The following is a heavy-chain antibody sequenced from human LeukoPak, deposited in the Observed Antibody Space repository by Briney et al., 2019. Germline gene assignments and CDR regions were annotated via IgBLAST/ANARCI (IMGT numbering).Heavy chain of an antibody. D-gene: IGHD6-13*01. V-gene: IGHV3-30*02. CDR2: IRNDGTTK. Sequence: PGGFLRLSCAASGFTFRSYGMHWVRQAPGKGLEWVTFIRNDGTTKYYADSVKGRFTISRDNSKNTLYLQMNSLRDEDTSVFYCARDSRWAAAGNFDYWGQGTLVTVSS. J-gene: IGHJ4*02. CDR3: ARDSRWAAAGNFDY. CDR1: GFTFRSYG.